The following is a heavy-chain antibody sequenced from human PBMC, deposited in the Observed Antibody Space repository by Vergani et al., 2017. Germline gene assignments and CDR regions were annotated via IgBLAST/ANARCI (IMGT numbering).Heavy chain of an antibody. CDR2: INHSEST. D-gene: IGHD2-15*01. Sequence: QVQLQQWGAGLLKPSETLSLTCAVYGGSFSGYYWSWIRQPPGKGLEWIGEINHSESTNYNPSLKSRVTISVDTSKNQFSLKLSSVTAADTAVYYCAGGLTGVVVAATRGMDVWGQGP. J-gene: IGHJ6*02. CDR1: GGSFSGYY. V-gene: IGHV4-34*01. CDR3: AGGLTGVVVAATRGMDV.